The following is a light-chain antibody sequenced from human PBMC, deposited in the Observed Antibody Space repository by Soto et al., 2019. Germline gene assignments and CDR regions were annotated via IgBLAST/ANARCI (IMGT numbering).Light chain of an antibody. Sequence: EIVLTQSPATLSLSPGERATLSCRASQSVSSYLAWYQQKPGQAPRLLIYDASNRATGIPARFSGSGSGTDFTLNISRLEPEDFAVYYCQQRSNWPPRFGQGTKVEIK. CDR2: DAS. J-gene: IGKJ1*01. CDR3: QQRSNWPPR. V-gene: IGKV3-11*01. CDR1: QSVSSY.